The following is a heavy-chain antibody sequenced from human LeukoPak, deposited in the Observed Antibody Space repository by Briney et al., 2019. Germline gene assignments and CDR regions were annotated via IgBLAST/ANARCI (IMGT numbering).Heavy chain of an antibody. CDR2: ISGYNGNT. CDR1: GYTFTSYG. Sequence: ASVKVSCKASGYTFTSYGISWVRQAPGQGLEWMGWISGYNGNTNYAQKLQGRVTMTTDTSTSTAYMELRSLRSDDTAVYYCAIDMGTSFCTNGVCYVEAVDIWGQETMVTVSS. J-gene: IGHJ3*02. D-gene: IGHD2-8*01. CDR3: AIDMGTSFCTNGVCYVEAVDI. V-gene: IGHV1-18*01.